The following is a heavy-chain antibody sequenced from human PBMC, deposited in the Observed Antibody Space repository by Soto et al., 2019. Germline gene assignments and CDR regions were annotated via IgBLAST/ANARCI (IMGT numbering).Heavy chain of an antibody. D-gene: IGHD3-10*02. V-gene: IGHV1-2*02. CDR2: DNPKFGDI. CDR1: GYTFTAYH. CDR3: ARNIDYYYGRRSGNGHGV. Sequence: QVQLVQSGAEVKEPGDSVRVSCEASGYTFTAYHIHWVRQAPGQGREWMGWDNPKFGDITYAQDFQGRVSMTRDMSISKVDMELSRLTAADTAIYYCARNIDYYYGRRSGNGHGVWGQGTTVTVFS. J-gene: IGHJ6*01.